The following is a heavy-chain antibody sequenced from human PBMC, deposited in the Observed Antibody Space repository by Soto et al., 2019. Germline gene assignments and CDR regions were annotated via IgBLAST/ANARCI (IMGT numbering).Heavy chain of an antibody. J-gene: IGHJ3*02. V-gene: IGHV1-18*01. CDR1: GYTLTGYG. CDR2: ISASNGNT. Sequence: CRDSGYTLTGYGSIWVRQAPGQGLEWMGWISASNGNTNYAHYVQGRVTMTIETSMSTAYMELRSLRSDDTAVYYCASGRGPRPADAFDIWG. CDR3: ASGRGPRPADAFDI. D-gene: IGHD6-6*01.